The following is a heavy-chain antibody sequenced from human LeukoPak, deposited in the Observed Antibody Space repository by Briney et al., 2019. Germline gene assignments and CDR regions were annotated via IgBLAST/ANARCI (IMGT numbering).Heavy chain of an antibody. CDR2: IYSGGST. CDR3: ARDPNDFWSGYFDY. J-gene: IGHJ4*02. V-gene: IGHV3-53*01. D-gene: IGHD3-3*01. CDR1: GFTVSSNY. Sequence: PGGSLRLSCAASGFTVSSNYMSWVRQAPGKGLEWVSVIYSGGSTYYADSVKGRFTISRDNAKNSLYLQMNSLRAEDTAVYYCARDPNDFWSGYFDYWGQGTLVTVSS.